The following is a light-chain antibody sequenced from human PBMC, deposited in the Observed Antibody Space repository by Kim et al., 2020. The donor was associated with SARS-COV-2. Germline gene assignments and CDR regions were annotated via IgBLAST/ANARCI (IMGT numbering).Light chain of an antibody. CDR1: PTIFNY. CDR3: QQSFSSPYT. CDR2: ATS. Sequence: SASVGDSVAITCRTSPTIFNYLNWYQQKPGKAPELLSYATSIVQSGVPSRFSGSGSGTDFTLTINSLQPEDFATYYCQQSFSSPYTFGQGTKLEI. V-gene: IGKV1-39*01. J-gene: IGKJ2*01.